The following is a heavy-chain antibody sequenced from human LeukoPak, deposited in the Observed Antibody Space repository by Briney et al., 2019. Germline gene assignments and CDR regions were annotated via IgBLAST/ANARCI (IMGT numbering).Heavy chain of an antibody. CDR2: IRSKAYGGTT. D-gene: IGHD3-3*01. V-gene: IGHV3-49*04. Sequence: PGGPLRLSCTASGFTFGDYAMSWVRQAPGKGLEWVGFIRSKAYGGTTEYAASVKGRFTISRDDSKSIAYLQMNSLKTEDTAVYYCTRDRDYDLTDFDYWGQGTLVTVSS. CDR1: GFTFGDYA. J-gene: IGHJ4*02. CDR3: TRDRDYDLTDFDY.